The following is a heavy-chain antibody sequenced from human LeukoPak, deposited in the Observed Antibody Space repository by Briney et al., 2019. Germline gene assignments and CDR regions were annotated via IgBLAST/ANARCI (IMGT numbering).Heavy chain of an antibody. V-gene: IGHV4-59*01. CDR3: ARSTAAPYYFDY. D-gene: IGHD2-21*02. CDR1: GGCISSYY. CDR2: IYYSGST. Sequence: SETLSLTRTVSGGCISSYYWSWIRQPPGKGLEWIGYIYYSGSTNYNPSLKSRVTISVDTSKNQFSLKLSSVTAADTAVYYCARSTAAPYYFDYWGQGTLVTVPS. J-gene: IGHJ4*02.